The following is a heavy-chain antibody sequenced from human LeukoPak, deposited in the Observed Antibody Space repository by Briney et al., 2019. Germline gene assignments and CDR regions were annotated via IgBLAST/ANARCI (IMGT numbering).Heavy chain of an antibody. J-gene: IGHJ5*02. V-gene: IGHV3-13*01. CDR3: TRGGDDGFDP. CDR2: IGTAGDS. D-gene: IGHD3-16*01. Sequence: GGSLRLSCAASGFTFGRYDMHWVRQATGKGLEWVSAIGTAGDSYYSGSVKGRFTIYRENAKSSLYLQMNSLKAADTAVYYCTRGGDDGFDPWGQGTLVTVSS. CDR1: GFTFGRYD.